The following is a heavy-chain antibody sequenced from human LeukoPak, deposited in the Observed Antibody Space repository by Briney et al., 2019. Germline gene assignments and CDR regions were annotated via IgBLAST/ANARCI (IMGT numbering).Heavy chain of an antibody. CDR2: VNTNTGNP. Sequence: ASVKVSCKASGYTFTSYAMNWVRQAPGQGLEWMGWVNTNTGNPTYAQGFTGRFVFSLDTSVSTAYLQISSLKAEDTAVYYCARDFTMVRGVISPGYWGQGTLVTVSS. V-gene: IGHV7-4-1*02. CDR3: ARDFTMVRGVISPGY. J-gene: IGHJ4*02. D-gene: IGHD3-10*01. CDR1: GYTFTSYA.